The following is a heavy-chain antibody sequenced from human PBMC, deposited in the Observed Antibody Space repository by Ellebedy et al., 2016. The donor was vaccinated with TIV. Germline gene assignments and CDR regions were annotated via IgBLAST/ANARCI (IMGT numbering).Heavy chain of an antibody. Sequence: ASVKVSXXASGYAFKNYAIHWVRQAPGQRPEWLGWIHVGRGNTKFSQKFQDRVTITGDTSANTAYMQLSSLRSEDTAMYYCARDGFCNGDYRPPDYHHYGMDVWGQGTAVTVSS. CDR1: GYAFKNYA. CDR2: IHVGRGNT. CDR3: ARDGFCNGDYRPPDYHHYGMDV. D-gene: IGHD2-15*01. V-gene: IGHV1-3*01. J-gene: IGHJ6*02.